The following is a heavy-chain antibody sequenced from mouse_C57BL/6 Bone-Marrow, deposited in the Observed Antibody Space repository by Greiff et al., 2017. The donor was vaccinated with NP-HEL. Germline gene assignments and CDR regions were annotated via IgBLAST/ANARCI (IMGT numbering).Heavy chain of an antibody. V-gene: IGHV5-17*01. J-gene: IGHJ3*01. CDR3: ARFSFAY. Sequence: DVKLVESGGGLVKPGGSLKLSCAASGFTFSDYGMHWVRQAPEKGLEWVAYISSGSSTIYYADTVKGRFTLSRDNAKNTLFLQMTSLRSEDTAMYYCARFSFAYWGQGTLVTVSA. CDR1: GFTFSDYG. CDR2: ISSGSSTI.